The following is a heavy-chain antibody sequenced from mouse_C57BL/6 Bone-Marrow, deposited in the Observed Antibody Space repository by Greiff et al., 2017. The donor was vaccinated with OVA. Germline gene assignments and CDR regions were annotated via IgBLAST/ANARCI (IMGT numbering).Heavy chain of an antibody. Sequence: EVMLVESGGGLVQPKGSLKLSCAASGFSFNTYAMNWVRQAPGKGLEWVARIRSKSNNYATYYADSVKDRFTISRDDSESMLYLQMNNLKTEDTAMYYCVRPSAYYSNPFAYWGQGTLVTVSA. CDR2: IRSKSNNYAT. J-gene: IGHJ3*01. D-gene: IGHD2-5*01. CDR3: VRPSAYYSNPFAY. V-gene: IGHV10-1*01. CDR1: GFSFNTYA.